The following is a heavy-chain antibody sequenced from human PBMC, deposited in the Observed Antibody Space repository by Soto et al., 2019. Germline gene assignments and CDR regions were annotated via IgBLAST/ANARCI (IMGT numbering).Heavy chain of an antibody. Sequence: QVPLVQSGAEVKKPGASVKVSCKASGYTFTSYGISWVRQAPGQGLEWMGWISAYNGNTNYAQKLQGRVTMTTDTSTSTAYMELRSLRSDDTAVYYCARVVVVVVAATHDYYYYMDVWGKGTTVTVSS. J-gene: IGHJ6*03. CDR1: GYTFTSYG. D-gene: IGHD2-15*01. V-gene: IGHV1-18*01. CDR3: ARVVVVVVAATHDYYYYMDV. CDR2: ISAYNGNT.